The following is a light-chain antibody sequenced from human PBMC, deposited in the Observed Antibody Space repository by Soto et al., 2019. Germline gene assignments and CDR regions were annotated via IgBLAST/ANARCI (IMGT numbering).Light chain of an antibody. Sequence: QSALTQPASVSGSPGQAITISCTGTSSDVGGYTYVSWYQQHPGKAPKFIIYDVSNRPSGVSNRFSGSKSGNTASLTISGLQAEDEADYYCSSYTTSNTRQIVFGTGTKLTLL. CDR3: SSYTTSNTRQIV. V-gene: IGLV2-14*01. CDR2: DVS. CDR1: SSDVGGYTY. J-gene: IGLJ1*01.